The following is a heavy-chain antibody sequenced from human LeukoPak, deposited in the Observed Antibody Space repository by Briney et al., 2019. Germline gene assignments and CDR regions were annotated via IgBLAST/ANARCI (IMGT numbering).Heavy chain of an antibody. CDR1: GGSISSYY. V-gene: IGHV4-59*01. CDR2: IYYSGST. CDR3: ARGRGTVTRSAFDI. Sequence: SETLSLTCTVSGGSISSYYWSWIRQPPGKGLEWIGYIYYSGSTNYNPSLKSRVTISVDTSKNQFSLKLSSVTAADTAVYYCARGRGTVTRSAFDIWGQGTMVTVSS. D-gene: IGHD4-17*01. J-gene: IGHJ3*02.